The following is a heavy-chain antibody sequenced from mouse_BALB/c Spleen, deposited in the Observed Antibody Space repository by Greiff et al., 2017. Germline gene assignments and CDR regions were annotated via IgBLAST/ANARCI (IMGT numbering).Heavy chain of an antibody. CDR3: ARDGNYEFEAMDY. CDR2: ISTYSGNT. CDR1: GYTFTDYA. Sequence: VQLQQSGPELVRPGVSVKISCKGSGYTFTDYAMHWVKQSHAKSLEWIGVISTYSGNTNYNQKFKGKATLTVDKSSSTAYMQLSSLTSEDSAVYYCARDGNYEFEAMDYWGQGTSVTVSS. V-gene: IGHV1-67*01. J-gene: IGHJ4*01. D-gene: IGHD2-1*01.